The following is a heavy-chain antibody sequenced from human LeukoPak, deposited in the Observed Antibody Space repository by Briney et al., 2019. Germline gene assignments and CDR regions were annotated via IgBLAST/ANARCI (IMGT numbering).Heavy chain of an antibody. CDR3: ARGDSKEEWFDP. Sequence: ASVKVSCKASGGTFSSYAISWVRQAPGQGLEWMGGIIPIFGTANYAQKFQGRVTITADKSTSTAYMELSSLRSDDTAVYYCARGDSKEEWFDPWGQGTLVTVSS. CDR1: GGTFSSYA. J-gene: IGHJ5*02. D-gene: IGHD3-22*01. V-gene: IGHV1-69*06. CDR2: IIPIFGTA.